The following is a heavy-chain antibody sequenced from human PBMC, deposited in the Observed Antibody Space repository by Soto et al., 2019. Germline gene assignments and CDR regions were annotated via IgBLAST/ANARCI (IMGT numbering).Heavy chain of an antibody. Sequence: EVQLLESGGGLVQPGGSLRLSCAASGFIFRIYAMSWVRQAPGRGLDWVSSITGNGDTTYYPDSVKGRFTISRDNSKNTLFLQMNSLRGEDTAVYYCALARPNYFGSGGGYYKSGGDHWGQGILVTVSS. V-gene: IGHV3-23*01. CDR3: ALARPNYFGSGGGYYKSGGDH. D-gene: IGHD3-10*01. CDR1: GFIFRIYA. J-gene: IGHJ5*02. CDR2: ITGNGDTT.